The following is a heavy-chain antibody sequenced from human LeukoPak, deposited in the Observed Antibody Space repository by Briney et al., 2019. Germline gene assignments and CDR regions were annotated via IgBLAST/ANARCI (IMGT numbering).Heavy chain of an antibody. V-gene: IGHV4-31*03. CDR1: GASISSGDYY. J-gene: IGHJ6*03. Sequence: SETLSLTCTVSGASISSGDYYWNWVRQHPGKGLDWIVYIHYSASADFNPSLKSRLIIALVTSKNQLSLKLSSVTAADSAVYYCARGNITTPDYHFYMDVWGKGTPVTVSS. D-gene: IGHD1-1*01. CDR3: ARGNITTPDYHFYMDV. CDR2: IHYSASA.